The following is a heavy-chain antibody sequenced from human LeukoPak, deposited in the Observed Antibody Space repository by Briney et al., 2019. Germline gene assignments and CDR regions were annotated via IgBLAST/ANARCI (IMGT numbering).Heavy chain of an antibody. V-gene: IGHV1-69*13. J-gene: IGHJ4*02. D-gene: IGHD1/OR15-1a*01. CDR1: GGTFSSYA. Sequence: SVKVSCKASGGTFSSYAISWVRQAPGQGLEWMGGIIPMFDTENYAQKFQRRVTITADESTSTDYMELSSLRSEDTAVYYCARRETNMASYDYWGQGTLVTV. CDR2: IIPMFDTE. CDR3: ARRETNMASYDY.